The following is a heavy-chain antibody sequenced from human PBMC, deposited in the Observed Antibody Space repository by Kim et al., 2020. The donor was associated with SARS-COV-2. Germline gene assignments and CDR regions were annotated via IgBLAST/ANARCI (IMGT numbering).Heavy chain of an antibody. CDR1: GASITSSNW. V-gene: IGHV4-4*02. D-gene: IGHD3-10*01. CDR3: ARERIVSYGSGTFADY. J-gene: IGHJ4*02. CDR2: IYHSGST. Sequence: SETLSLTCDVSGASITSSNWWSWVRQAPGKGLEWIGEIYHSGSTNYNPSLKSRVNISIDKSKNQFSLNLNSVTAADTAVYYCARERIVSYGSGTFADYWGQGTLVTVSS.